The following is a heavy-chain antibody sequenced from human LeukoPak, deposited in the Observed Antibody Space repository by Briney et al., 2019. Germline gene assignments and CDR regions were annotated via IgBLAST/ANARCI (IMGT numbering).Heavy chain of an antibody. CDR3: TRDRWGGDYISRGMDV. Sequence: GGSLRLSCAASGFTFSNAWMSWVRQAPGKGLEWLGFIRSKDNDGTTDYAASVKGRFIISRDDSKSVAYLQMNDLKTEDTAVYYCTRDRWGGDYISRGMDVWGKGTTVTISS. V-gene: IGHV3-49*04. CDR2: IRSKDNDGTT. CDR1: GFTFSNAW. J-gene: IGHJ6*04. D-gene: IGHD4-17*01.